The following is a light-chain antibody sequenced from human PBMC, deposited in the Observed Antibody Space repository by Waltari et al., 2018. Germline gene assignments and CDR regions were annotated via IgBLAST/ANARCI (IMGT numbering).Light chain of an antibody. CDR3: SSFTTSSTLV. CDR2: DVT. J-gene: IGLJ2*01. CDR1: SSDVGSYNH. V-gene: IGLV2-14*01. Sequence: QSALTQPASVSGSPGQSIAISCTGTSSDVGSYNHVSWYQQHPGKAPKFVFYDVTQRPSGVSDRFSGSKSGNTASLTISGLQAEDEADYYCSSFTTSSTLVFGGGTKLTVL.